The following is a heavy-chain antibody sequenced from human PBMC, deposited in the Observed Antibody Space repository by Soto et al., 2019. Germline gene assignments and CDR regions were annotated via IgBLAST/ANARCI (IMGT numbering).Heavy chain of an antibody. Sequence: ASVKVSCKASGYTFTSYAMHWVRQAPGQRLEWMGWINAGNGNTKYSQKFQGRVTITRDTSASTAYMELSSLRTEDTAVYYCARGGSYSDFDYWGQGTLVTVSS. CDR1: GYTFTSYA. CDR2: INAGNGNT. CDR3: ARGGSYSDFDY. V-gene: IGHV1-3*01. D-gene: IGHD1-26*01. J-gene: IGHJ4*02.